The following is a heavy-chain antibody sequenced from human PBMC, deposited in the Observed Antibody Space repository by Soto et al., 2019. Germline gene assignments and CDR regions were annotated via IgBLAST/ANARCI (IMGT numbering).Heavy chain of an antibody. J-gene: IGHJ6*02. CDR1: GGTFSNST. V-gene: IGHV1-69*17. CDR2: INPIFGIP. Sequence: QVQLVQSGAEVKKPGSSVKVSCKASGGTFSNSTSNCVRQAPGQGLAWMGGINPIFGIPTYAQKFQGRVTITANKSTSTAYMELSSLGSEDTDFYYWESPAYYYGSSGYLKLDYYYGLDVWGQGTTVTVSS. CDR3: ESPAYYYGSSGYLKLDYYYGLDV. D-gene: IGHD3-22*01.